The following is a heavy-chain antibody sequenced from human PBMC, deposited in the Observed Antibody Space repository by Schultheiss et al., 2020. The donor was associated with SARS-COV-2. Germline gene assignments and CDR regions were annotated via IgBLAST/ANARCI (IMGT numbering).Heavy chain of an antibody. Sequence: SETLSLTCTVSGASIRDTSYYWAWVRQSPGKGLEWIGSMYYTDNTYYNPPLKSRVIISADTSKNQFSLKLSSVTAADTAVYYCARYVLWTGTTWPVLFFDYWGQGTLVTVSS. V-gene: IGHV4-39*01. CDR1: GASIRDTSYY. J-gene: IGHJ4*02. CDR2: MYYTDNT. D-gene: IGHD3/OR15-3a*01. CDR3: ARYVLWTGTTWPVLFFDY.